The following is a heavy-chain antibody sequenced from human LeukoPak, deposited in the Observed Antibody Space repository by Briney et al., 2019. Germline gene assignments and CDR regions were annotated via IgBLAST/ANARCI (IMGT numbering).Heavy chain of an antibody. V-gene: IGHV3-21*01. D-gene: IGHD2-2*02. Sequence: GGSLRLSCAASGFTFSSYSMNWVRQAPGKGLEWVSSISSSSSYIYYADSVKGRFTISRDNAKNSLYLQMNSLRAEDTAVYYCANNGLGYCSSTSCYNRQGNTIQVDYWGQGTLVTVSS. CDR2: ISSSSSYI. CDR1: GFTFSSYS. J-gene: IGHJ4*02. CDR3: ANNGLGYCSSTSCYNRQGNTIQVDY.